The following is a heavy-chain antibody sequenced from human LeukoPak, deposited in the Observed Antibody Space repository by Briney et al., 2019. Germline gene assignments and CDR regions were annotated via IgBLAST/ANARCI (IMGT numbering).Heavy chain of an antibody. CDR2: IRYDGSNK. CDR1: GFTFSSYG. CDR3: ARYEAARTYYYYMDV. Sequence: GGSLRLSCAASGFTFSSYGMHWVRQAPGKGLEWVAFIRYDGSNKYYADSVKGRFTISRDNSKNTLYLQMSSLRSEDTAVYYCARYEAARTYYYYMDVWGKGTTVTVSS. D-gene: IGHD6-6*01. V-gene: IGHV3-30*02. J-gene: IGHJ6*03.